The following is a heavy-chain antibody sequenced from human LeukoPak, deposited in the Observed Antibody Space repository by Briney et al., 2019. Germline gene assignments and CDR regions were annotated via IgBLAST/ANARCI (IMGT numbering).Heavy chain of an antibody. Sequence: SSETLSLTCDVSGGSISSFGYSWGWIRQPPGEGLVWIGYIYYNESTFYNPSLKSRVTISVDRSKNQFSLKLTSVTAADTAVYYCARDIGIDCGDYGGAFAIWGQGTIVTVSS. CDR2: IYYNEST. D-gene: IGHD4-17*01. V-gene: IGHV4-30-2*01. CDR1: GGSISSFGYS. J-gene: IGHJ3*02. CDR3: ARDIGIDCGDYGGAFAI.